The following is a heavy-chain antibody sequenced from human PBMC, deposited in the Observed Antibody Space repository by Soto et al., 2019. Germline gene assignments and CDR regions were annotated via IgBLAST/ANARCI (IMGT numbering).Heavy chain of an antibody. V-gene: IGHV3-33*03. CDR1: GFTFSNFG. J-gene: IGHJ4*02. D-gene: IGHD1-26*01. CDR3: ARREGYYFDY. CDR2: IWDDGSNE. Sequence: QVQLVESGGGVVQPGRSLRLSCAASGFTFSNFGMHWVRQAPGKGLEWVAIIWDDGSNEFYADSVKGRFTISRDISKNLLYLQMNSLRAEDTAVYFCARREGYYFDYWGQGTLVTVSS.